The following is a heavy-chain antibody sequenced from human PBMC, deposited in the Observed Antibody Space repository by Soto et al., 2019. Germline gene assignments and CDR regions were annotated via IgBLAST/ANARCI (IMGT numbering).Heavy chain of an antibody. D-gene: IGHD3-3*01. J-gene: IGHJ6*01. CDR1: GFTFTSSA. Sequence: SVKVSCKASGFTFTSSAVQWVRQARGQRLEWIGWIVVGSGNTNYAQKFQERATITRDMSTSTAYMELSSLRSEDTAVYYCAADRDFWSGYTYYGMDVWREGTTVTVSS. CDR3: AADRDFWSGYTYYGMDV. CDR2: IVVGSGNT. V-gene: IGHV1-58*01.